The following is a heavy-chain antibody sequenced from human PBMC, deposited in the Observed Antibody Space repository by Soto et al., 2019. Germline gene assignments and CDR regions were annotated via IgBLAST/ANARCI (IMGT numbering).Heavy chain of an antibody. CDR3: ARDDFGVNSPFDY. CDR1: GFTFSSYG. D-gene: IGHD3-16*01. V-gene: IGHV3-33*01. Sequence: GGSLRLSCAASGFTFSSYGMHWVRQAPGKGLEWVAVIWYDGSNKYYADSVKGRFTISRDNSKNTLYLQRNSLRAEDPAVCDCARDDFGVNSPFDYWGQGTLVTVSS. J-gene: IGHJ4*02. CDR2: IWYDGSNK.